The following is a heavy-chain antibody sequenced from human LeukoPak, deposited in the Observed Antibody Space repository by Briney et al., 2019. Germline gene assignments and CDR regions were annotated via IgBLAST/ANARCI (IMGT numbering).Heavy chain of an antibody. V-gene: IGHV1-69*05. CDR3: AIRYCSSTSCSPEDAFDI. J-gene: IGHJ3*02. Sequence: SVKVSCKASGGTFSTYAISWDRQAPGQGLEWMGGIIPIFGTANYAKKFQGSVTINTDESTSKGYMELSSLRSEDTAVYYCAIRYCSSTSCSPEDAFDIWGQGTIVTVSS. D-gene: IGHD2-2*01. CDR2: IIPIFGTA. CDR1: GGTFSTYA.